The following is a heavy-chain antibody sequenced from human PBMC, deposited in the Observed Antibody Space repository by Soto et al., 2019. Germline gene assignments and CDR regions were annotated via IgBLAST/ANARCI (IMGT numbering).Heavy chain of an antibody. CDR1: GFTFSDYA. V-gene: IGHV3-23*01. J-gene: IGHJ4*02. CDR2: ISSSGDHT. D-gene: IGHD4-4*01. CDR3: ANLLRPGLQLFDL. Sequence: EVQLLESGGGLVQPGGSLRLSCAASGFTFSDYAMSWVRQAPGKGLDWVSAISSSGDHTFYADSVKGRFTISRDNSKNTLYLQVNSLRADDTAVYYCANLLRPGLQLFDLWGQGTLVTVSS.